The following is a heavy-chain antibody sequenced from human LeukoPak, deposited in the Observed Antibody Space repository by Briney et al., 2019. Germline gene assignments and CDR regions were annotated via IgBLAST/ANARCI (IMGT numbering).Heavy chain of an antibody. CDR1: GYTFSGYY. J-gene: IGHJ5*02. D-gene: IGHD2-21*02. CDR2: INPNSGGT. CDR3: ARRLKSCGGDCYYWFDP. Sequence: GASVKVSCKASGYTFSGYYLHWVRQAPGQGLEWMGWINPNSGGTNYAQRFQGRVTMTRDTSISTAYMELSRLRSDDTAVYYCARRLKSCGGDCYYWFDPWGQGTLVTVSS. V-gene: IGHV1-2*02.